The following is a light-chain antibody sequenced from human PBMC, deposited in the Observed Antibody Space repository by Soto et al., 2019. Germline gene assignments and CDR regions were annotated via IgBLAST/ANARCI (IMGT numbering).Light chain of an antibody. V-gene: IGKV1-39*01. CDR2: AAS. CDR3: QQSYSTPWT. Sequence: ITMTRSPSSLSASVGDRVTITCRASQSISTHLNWYQQKPGKAPKLLIYAASSLQSGVPSRFSGSGSGTDFTLTISSLQPEDFATYYCQQSYSTPWTFGQGTKVEIK. J-gene: IGKJ1*01. CDR1: QSISTH.